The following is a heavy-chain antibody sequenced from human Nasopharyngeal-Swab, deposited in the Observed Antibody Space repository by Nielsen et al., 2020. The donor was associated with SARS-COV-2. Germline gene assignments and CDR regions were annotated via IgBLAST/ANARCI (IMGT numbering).Heavy chain of an antibody. Sequence: SLKISCAASGFTFDDYAMHWVRQAPGKGLEWVSGISWNSGSIGYADSVKGRFTISRYNAKNSLYLQMNSLRAEDTALYYCAKDIPPYYYDSSGYGAFDIWGQGTMVTVSS. CDR1: GFTFDDYA. D-gene: IGHD3-22*01. V-gene: IGHV3-9*01. J-gene: IGHJ3*02. CDR3: AKDIPPYYYDSSGYGAFDI. CDR2: ISWNSGSI.